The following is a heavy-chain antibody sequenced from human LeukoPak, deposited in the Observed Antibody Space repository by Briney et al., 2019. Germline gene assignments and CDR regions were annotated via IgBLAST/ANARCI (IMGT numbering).Heavy chain of an antibody. J-gene: IGHJ6*03. D-gene: IGHD6-6*01. CDR1: GGTFSSYA. V-gene: IGHV1-69*05. Sequence: SVKVSCKSSGGTFSSYAISWVRQAPGQGLEWMGGIIPIFGTANYAQKFQGRVTITTDESTSTACMELSSLSSEDTAVYYCARGAARTLDYYYYYMDVWGKGTTVTVSS. CDR3: ARGAARTLDYYYYYMDV. CDR2: IIPIFGTA.